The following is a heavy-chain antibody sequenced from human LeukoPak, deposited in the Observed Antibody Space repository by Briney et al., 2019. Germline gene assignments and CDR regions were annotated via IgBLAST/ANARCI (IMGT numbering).Heavy chain of an antibody. CDR3: ASGPGYGSGPSRGNWFDP. V-gene: IGHV1-2*02. D-gene: IGHD3-10*01. CDR2: INPNSGGT. J-gene: IGHJ5*01. Sequence: ASVKVSCKASGYTFTGYYMHWVRQAPGQGLEWMGWINPNSGGTNYAQKFQGRVTITADKSTSTAHMELSSLRSEDTAVYYCASGPGYGSGPSRGNWFDPWGQGTLVTVSS. CDR1: GYTFTGYY.